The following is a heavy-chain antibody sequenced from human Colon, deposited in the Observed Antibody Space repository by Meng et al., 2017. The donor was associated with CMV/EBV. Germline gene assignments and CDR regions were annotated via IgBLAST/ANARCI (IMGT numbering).Heavy chain of an antibody. CDR3: ARVNQLLEGYDY. Sequence: GSLRLSCAVSGGSISSSNWWSWVRQPPGKGLEWIGEIYHSGSTNYNPSLKSRVTISVDKSKNQFSLKLSSVTAADTAVYYCARVNQLLEGYDYWGQGTLVTVSS. J-gene: IGHJ4*02. CDR1: GGSISSSNW. V-gene: IGHV4-4*02. CDR2: IYHSGST. D-gene: IGHD2-2*01.